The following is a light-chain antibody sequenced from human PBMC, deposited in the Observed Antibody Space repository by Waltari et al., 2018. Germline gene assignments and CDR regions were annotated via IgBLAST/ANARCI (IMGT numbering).Light chain of an antibody. J-gene: IGLJ3*02. CDR3: TSFTRTSIWV. CDR2: EVS. V-gene: IGLV2-14*01. Sequence: QSALTQPASVSGSPGQSITISCTGTSSDVGRYNYVSWYQQHPGKAPKLMIYEVSKRPPGVSNRFSGSKSGNTASLTISGLQAEDEADYYCTSFTRTSIWVFGGGTKLTVL. CDR1: SSDVGRYNY.